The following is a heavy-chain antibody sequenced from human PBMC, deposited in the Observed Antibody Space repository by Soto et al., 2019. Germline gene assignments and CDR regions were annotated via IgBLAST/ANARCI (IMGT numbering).Heavy chain of an antibody. J-gene: IGHJ4*02. V-gene: IGHV3-30-3*01. CDR2: ISYDGSNK. D-gene: IGHD6-19*01. Sequence: QVQLVESGGGVVQPGRSLRLSCAASGFTFSSYAMHWVRQAPGKGLEWVAVISYDGSNKYYADSVKGRFTISRDNSKNTLYLQMNSLRAEDTAVYYCARTLDAVAGTGYFDYWGQGTLVTVSS. CDR3: ARTLDAVAGTGYFDY. CDR1: GFTFSSYA.